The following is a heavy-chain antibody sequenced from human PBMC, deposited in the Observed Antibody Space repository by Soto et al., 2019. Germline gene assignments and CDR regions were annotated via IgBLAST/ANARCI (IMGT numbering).Heavy chain of an antibody. D-gene: IGHD6-19*01. CDR3: ARGPPNPFYQVGDGSGWYFVAFDI. J-gene: IGHJ3*02. CDR1: GFTFSSYS. V-gene: IGHV3-21*01. Sequence: GGSLRLSCAASGFTFSSYSMNWVRQAPGKGLEWVSSISSSSSYIYYADSVKGRFTISRDNAKNSLYLQMNSLRAEDTAVYYCARGPPNPFYQVGDGSGWYFVAFDIWGQGTMVTVSS. CDR2: ISSSSSYI.